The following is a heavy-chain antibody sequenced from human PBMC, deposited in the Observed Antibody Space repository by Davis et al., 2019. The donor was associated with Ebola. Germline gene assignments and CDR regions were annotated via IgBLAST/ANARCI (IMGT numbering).Heavy chain of an antibody. V-gene: IGHV4-59*12. J-gene: IGHJ3*02. CDR1: GVSITTYF. Sequence: PSETLSLTCTISGVSITTYFWSWIRQSPGKGLEWIGFIHHVGSANSNPSLKNRVTFSIDTSKSQVSLKMTSVTAAETAVYYCARDTRPCGGDCYDDTFDMWGQGTMVIVSS. CDR2: IHHVGSA. D-gene: IGHD2-21*01. CDR3: ARDTRPCGGDCYDDTFDM.